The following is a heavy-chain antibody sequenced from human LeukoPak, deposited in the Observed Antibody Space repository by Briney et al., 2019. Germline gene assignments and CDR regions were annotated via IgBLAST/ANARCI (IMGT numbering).Heavy chain of an antibody. CDR2: ISAYNGNT. Sequence: ASVKVSCKASGYTFTSYGISWVRQAPGQGLEWMGWISAYNGNTNYAQKLQGRVTMITDTSTSTAYMELRSLRSDDTAVYYCARTITTDSSGYYLDAFDIWGQGTMVTVSS. D-gene: IGHD3-22*01. V-gene: IGHV1-18*01. J-gene: IGHJ3*02. CDR1: GYTFTSYG. CDR3: ARTITTDSSGYYLDAFDI.